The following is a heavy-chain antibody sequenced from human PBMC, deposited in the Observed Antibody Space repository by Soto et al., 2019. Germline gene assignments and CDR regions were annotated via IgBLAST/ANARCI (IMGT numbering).Heavy chain of an antibody. D-gene: IGHD3-10*01. CDR3: ARDLSGRADV. Sequence: VWSLRLSCVASEFTFSSYWMHWVRQVPGKGLVWVSRLNEDGSFTTYADSVKGRFTISRDNAKKTLYLQMNSLRAEDTAVYYCARDLSGRADVWGQGTTVTVS. CDR1: EFTFSSYW. V-gene: IGHV3-74*01. CDR2: LNEDGSFT. J-gene: IGHJ6*02.